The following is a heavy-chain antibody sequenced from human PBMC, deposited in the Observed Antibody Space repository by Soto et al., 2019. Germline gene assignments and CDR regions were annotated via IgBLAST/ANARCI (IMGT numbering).Heavy chain of an antibody. CDR1: GDSISTVDYF. CDR3: ARGRYCLTGRCFPNWFDS. D-gene: IGHD2-15*01. J-gene: IGHJ5*01. Sequence: SETLSLTCSVSGDSISTVDYFWAWIRQPPGQALEYIGYIYKSTTTYYNPSFEGRVAISLDTSKSKFSLTVTSVTAADTAVYFCARGRYCLTGRCFPNWFDSWGQGTLVTVSS. V-gene: IGHV4-30-4*01. CDR2: IYKSTTT.